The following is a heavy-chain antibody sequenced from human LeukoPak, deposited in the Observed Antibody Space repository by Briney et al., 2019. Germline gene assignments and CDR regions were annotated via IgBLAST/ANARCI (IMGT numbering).Heavy chain of an antibody. D-gene: IGHD2-8*01. J-gene: IGHJ4*02. CDR1: GSSLSSDYY. CDR3: ANADTEDFFDS. CDR2: IYHDETT. Sequence: SETLSLTCAFSGSSLSSDYYWGWVRQPPGKGLEWVGSIYHDETTYYNPSLKSRVTISLVTSKKQFSLMLASVTAADTAIYYCANADTEDFFDSWGQGVLVTVSS. V-gene: IGHV4-38-2*01.